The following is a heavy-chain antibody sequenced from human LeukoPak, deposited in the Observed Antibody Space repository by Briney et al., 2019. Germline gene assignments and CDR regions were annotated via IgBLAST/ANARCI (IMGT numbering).Heavy chain of an antibody. V-gene: IGHV3-74*01. Sequence: GGSLRLSCAASGFTFSSYWMHWVRHAPGKGLVWVSRIDNEGSSTSYADSVKGRFTISRDNAKNRLYVQMNSLRVEDTAVYYCATGSGLWSPDYWGQGTLVTVSS. CDR2: IDNEGSST. D-gene: IGHD5-18*01. CDR3: ATGSGLWSPDY. CDR1: GFTFSSYW. J-gene: IGHJ4*02.